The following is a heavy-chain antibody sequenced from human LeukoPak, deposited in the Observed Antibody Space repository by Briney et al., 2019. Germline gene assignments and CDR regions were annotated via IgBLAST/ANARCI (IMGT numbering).Heavy chain of an antibody. CDR3: AKGRTTVTRDAYYFDY. CDR1: GFTFSSYG. CDR2: IRYDGSNK. Sequence: PGGSLRLSCAASGFTFSSYGMHWVRHAPGKGLEWVAFIRYDGSNKYYADSVKGRFTISRDNSKNTLYLQMNSLRAEDTAVYYCAKGRTTVTRDAYYFDYWGQGTLVTVSS. V-gene: IGHV3-30*02. J-gene: IGHJ4*02. D-gene: IGHD4-17*01.